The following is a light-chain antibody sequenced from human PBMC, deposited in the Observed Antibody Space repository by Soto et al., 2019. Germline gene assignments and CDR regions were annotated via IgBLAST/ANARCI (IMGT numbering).Light chain of an antibody. CDR2: EVS. CDR3: SSYAGGTNVVV. J-gene: IGLJ2*01. Sequence: QSVLTQPPSASGSPGQSVTISCTGTSSDVGGYNYVSWYQQHPGKAPKLMISEVSKRPSGVPDRFSGSKSGNTASLTVSGLQAEDEADYYCSSYAGGTNVVVFGGGTKLTVL. CDR1: SSDVGGYNY. V-gene: IGLV2-8*01.